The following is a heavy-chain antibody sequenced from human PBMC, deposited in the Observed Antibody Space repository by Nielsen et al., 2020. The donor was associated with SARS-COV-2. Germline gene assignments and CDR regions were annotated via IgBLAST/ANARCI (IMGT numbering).Heavy chain of an antibody. CDR1: GYTFTSYG. Sequence: ASVKVSCKASGYTFTSYGISWVRQAPGQGLEWMGWISAYNGNTNYAQKLQGRVTMTTDTSTSTAYMELRSLRSDDTAVYYCARDPRWRVYANHGADDAFDIWGQGTMVTVSS. J-gene: IGHJ3*02. D-gene: IGHD2-8*01. CDR2: ISAYNGNT. V-gene: IGHV1-18*01. CDR3: ARDPRWRVYANHGADDAFDI.